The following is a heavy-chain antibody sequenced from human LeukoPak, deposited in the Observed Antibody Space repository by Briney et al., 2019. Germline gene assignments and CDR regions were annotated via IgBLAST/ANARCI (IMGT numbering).Heavy chain of an antibody. D-gene: IGHD3-22*01. CDR2: ISYDGSNK. CDR3: AKEIPLGGRYYYDSSGYYPDY. J-gene: IGHJ4*02. Sequence: GGSLRLSCAASGFTFSSYGMHWVRQAPGKGLEWVAVISYDGSNKYYADSVKGRFTISRDNSKNTLYLQMNSLRAEDTAVYYCAKEIPLGGRYYYDSSGYYPDYWGQGTLVTVSS. CDR1: GFTFSSYG. V-gene: IGHV3-30*18.